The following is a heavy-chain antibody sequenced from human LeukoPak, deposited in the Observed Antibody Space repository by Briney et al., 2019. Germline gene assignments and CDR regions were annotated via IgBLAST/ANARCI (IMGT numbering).Heavy chain of an antibody. CDR1: GASFSTNY. Sequence: PSETLSLTCSVSGASFSTNYWSWIRQPPGRGLEWIGYVFDSGSTNYNPSLKSRVTISVDTSTKPFSLRLSSVTAADTAVYYCARLYQQSKWKYYYYYMDVWGKGTAVTASS. V-gene: IGHV4-59*01. CDR2: VFDSGST. D-gene: IGHD1-1*01. J-gene: IGHJ6*03. CDR3: ARLYQQSKWKYYYYYMDV.